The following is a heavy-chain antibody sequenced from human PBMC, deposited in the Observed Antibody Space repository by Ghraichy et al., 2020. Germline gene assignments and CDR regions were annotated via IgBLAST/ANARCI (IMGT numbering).Heavy chain of an antibody. J-gene: IGHJ4*02. V-gene: IGHV1-24*01. CDR1: GYTLTKLT. Sequence: ASVKVSCKVSGYTLTKLTMHWVRQAHGKGLEWMGGFDAVVGKTIYAQRFQGRVTMTEDTSTDTAFMELSSLRSEDTAVYYCATVVGVGGGYSADFDYWGQGTLVTVSS. D-gene: IGHD2-21*01. CDR3: ATVVGVGGGYSADFDY. CDR2: FDAVVGKT.